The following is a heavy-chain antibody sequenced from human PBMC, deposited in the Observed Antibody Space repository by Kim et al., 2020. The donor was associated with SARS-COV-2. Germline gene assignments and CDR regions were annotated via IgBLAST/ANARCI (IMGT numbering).Heavy chain of an antibody. D-gene: IGHD3-3*01. J-gene: IGHJ4*02. CDR1: GGSITSYY. V-gene: IGHV4-59*01. Sequence: SETLSLTCTVSGGSITSYYWNWIRQPPGKGLEWIGYIYHRGATNYNPSLKSRVTISVDTSKSQFFLRLSSVTAADSAVYYCARLTYYDSTGHFDACGQG. CDR2: IYHRGAT. CDR3: ARLTYYDSTGHFDA.